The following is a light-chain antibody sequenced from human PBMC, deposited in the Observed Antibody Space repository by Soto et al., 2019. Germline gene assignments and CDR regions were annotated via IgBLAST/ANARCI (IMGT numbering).Light chain of an antibody. CDR1: QSISSW. Sequence: DIQMTQSPSTLSASVGDRVTITCRASQSISSWLAWYQQKPGKAPKRLIYKASSLESGVPSRFSGSGSGTEFTLTISSLQPDDFANYYCQQYDSFSLTFGGGTKVEIK. J-gene: IGKJ4*01. V-gene: IGKV1-5*03. CDR2: KAS. CDR3: QQYDSFSLT.